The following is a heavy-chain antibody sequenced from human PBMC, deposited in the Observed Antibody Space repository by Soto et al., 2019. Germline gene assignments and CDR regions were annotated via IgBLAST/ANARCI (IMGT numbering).Heavy chain of an antibody. V-gene: IGHV3-23*01. Sequence: EVQLLESGGGLVQPGGSLRLSCAASGVTFSNYAMTWVRQAPGKGLEWVSVITGSGGGTYFVDSVKGRFTISSDNSKNTVYLQMNSVRAEDTAVYYCAKRPLTAAGFDYWGQGTLVTVSS. J-gene: IGHJ4*02. CDR3: AKRPLTAAGFDY. CDR2: ITGSGGGT. D-gene: IGHD6-13*01. CDR1: GVTFSNYA.